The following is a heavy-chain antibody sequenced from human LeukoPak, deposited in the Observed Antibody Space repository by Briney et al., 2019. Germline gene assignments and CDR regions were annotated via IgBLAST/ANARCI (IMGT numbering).Heavy chain of an antibody. D-gene: IGHD3-22*01. J-gene: IGHJ4*02. Sequence: GGSLRLSCAASGFTFSRSAMSWVRQAPGKGPEWVSAISGTGTATFYTDSVKGRFTISRDTSKNTLFLQMNSLRVEDTAVYYCARDADTSSRYSRFDYWGQETLVTVSS. CDR1: GFTFSRSA. V-gene: IGHV3-23*01. CDR3: ARDADTSSRYSRFDY. CDR2: ISGTGTAT.